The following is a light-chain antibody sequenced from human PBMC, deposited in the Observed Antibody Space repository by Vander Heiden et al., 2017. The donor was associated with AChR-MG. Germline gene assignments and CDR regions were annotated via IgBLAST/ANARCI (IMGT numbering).Light chain of an antibody. CDR3: NSRDSSGNQVV. Sequence: SAVSVALGQTVRITCQGDSLRSYYASWYQQTPGQAPVSVIYDKNNRPSGIADRFSGSSSGNTASLKITGAQAEEEADYYWNSRDSSGNQVVFGGGTKLTVL. V-gene: IGLV3-19*01. CDR1: SLRSYY. J-gene: IGLJ2*01. CDR2: DKN.